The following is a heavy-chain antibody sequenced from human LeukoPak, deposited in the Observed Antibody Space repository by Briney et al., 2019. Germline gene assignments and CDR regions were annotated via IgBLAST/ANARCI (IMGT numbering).Heavy chain of an antibody. D-gene: IGHD1-26*01. J-gene: IGHJ3*02. CDR2: ISYDGSNK. CDR1: GFTFSSYA. V-gene: IGHV3-30-3*01. Sequence: GGSLRLSCAASGFTFSSYAMHWVRQAPGKGLEWVAVISYDGSNKYYADSVKGRFTVSRDNAKNSLYLQMDSLRAEDTAVYYCARDPSGTYYPRVSGALDIWGQGTMVTVSS. CDR3: ARDPSGTYYPRVSGALDI.